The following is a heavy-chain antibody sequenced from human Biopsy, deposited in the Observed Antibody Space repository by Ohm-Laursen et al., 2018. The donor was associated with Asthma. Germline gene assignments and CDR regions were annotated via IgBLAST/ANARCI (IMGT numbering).Heavy chain of an antibody. Sequence: SLRLSCAASRFTYEMHWVRQAPGKGLEWVAVISYDGSSIYFADSVKGRFTISRDNSKNTLSLQMNSLTAEDTAVHYCAREGVAGTHIEDWGQGTLVTVSS. CDR3: AREGVAGTHIED. V-gene: IGHV3-30-3*01. D-gene: IGHD6-19*01. CDR1: RFTYE. J-gene: IGHJ4*02. CDR2: ISYDGSSI.